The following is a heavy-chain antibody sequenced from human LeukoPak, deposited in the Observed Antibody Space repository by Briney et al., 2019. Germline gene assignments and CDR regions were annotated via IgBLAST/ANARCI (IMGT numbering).Heavy chain of an antibody. D-gene: IGHD2-2*02. J-gene: IGHJ6*03. CDR2: IRYDGSNK. CDR3: AKGSVDIVVVPAAIQGYYYYYMDV. V-gene: IGHV3-30*02. Sequence: GGSLRLSCAASGFTFSSYGMHWVRQAPGKGLEWVAFIRYDGSNKYYADSVKGRFTISRDNSKNTLYLQMNSLRAEDTAVYYCAKGSVDIVVVPAAIQGYYYYYMDVWGKGTTVTVSS. CDR1: GFTFSSYG.